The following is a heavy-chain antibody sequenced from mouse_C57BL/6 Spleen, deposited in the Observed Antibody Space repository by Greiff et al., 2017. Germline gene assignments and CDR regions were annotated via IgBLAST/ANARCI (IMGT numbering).Heavy chain of an antibody. D-gene: IGHD1-1*01. CDR3: AREDYYGSSSFAY. CDR1: GYTFTSYG. CDR2: IYPRSGNT. V-gene: IGHV1-81*01. J-gene: IGHJ3*01. Sequence: QVQLKESGAELARPGASVKLSCKASGYTFTSYGISWVKQRTGQGLEWIGEIYPRSGNTYYNEKFKGKATLTADKSSSTAYMGLRSLTSEGSAVYFCAREDYYGSSSFAYWGQGTLVTVSA.